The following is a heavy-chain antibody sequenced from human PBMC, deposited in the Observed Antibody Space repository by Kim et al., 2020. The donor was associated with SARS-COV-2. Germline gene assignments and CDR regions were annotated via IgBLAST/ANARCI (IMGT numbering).Heavy chain of an antibody. J-gene: IGHJ4*02. V-gene: IGHV3-23*01. D-gene: IGHD6-13*01. Sequence: DPGKGRFTISRDNSKNTLYLQMNSLRAEDTAVYYCAKDWAGYSSSWAFDYWGQGTLVTVSS. CDR3: AKDWAGYSSSWAFDY.